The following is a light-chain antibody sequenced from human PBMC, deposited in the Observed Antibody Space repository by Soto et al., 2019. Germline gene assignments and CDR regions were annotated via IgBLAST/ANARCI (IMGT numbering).Light chain of an antibody. V-gene: IGLV2-11*01. J-gene: IGLJ1*01. CDR1: SSDVGGYNY. CDR3: CSYAGSYTFV. Sequence: QSALTQPRSVSGSPGQSVTISCTGTSSDVGGYNYVSWYQQYPGKAPKLMIYDVSTRPSGVPGRFSGSKSGNTASLTISGLQAEDEADYYCCSYAGSYTFVFGTGTKLTVL. CDR2: DVS.